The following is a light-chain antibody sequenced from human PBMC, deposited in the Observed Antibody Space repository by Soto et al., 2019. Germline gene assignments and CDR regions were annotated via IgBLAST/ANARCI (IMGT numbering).Light chain of an antibody. Sequence: QSVLTQPASVSGSPGQSITISCTGTSSDVVSYHYVSWFQQHPGKAPKLIIFEVSDRPSGVSTRFSGSKSGDTASLTISGLQADDEADYYCAAWDDSLNGSYVFGTGTKVTVL. CDR1: SSDVVSYHY. J-gene: IGLJ1*01. V-gene: IGLV2-14*01. CDR3: AAWDDSLNGSYV. CDR2: EVS.